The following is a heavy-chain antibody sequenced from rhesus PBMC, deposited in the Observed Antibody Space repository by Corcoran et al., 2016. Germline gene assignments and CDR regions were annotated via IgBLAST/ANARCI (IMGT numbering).Heavy chain of an antibody. CDR1: GYSISSGYG. CDR2: ISYSGST. Sequence: QPQLQESGPGLVKPSETLSLTCAVSGYSISSGYGWSWIRQPPGKGLEWIGYISYSGSTSYNPSLTSRVTISRDTSKNQFSLKLSSVTAADTAVYYCARDPMRFWTGSYYFDYWGQGVLVTVSS. D-gene: IGHD3-3*01. V-gene: IGHV4-122*02. J-gene: IGHJ4*01. CDR3: ARDPMRFWTGSYYFDY.